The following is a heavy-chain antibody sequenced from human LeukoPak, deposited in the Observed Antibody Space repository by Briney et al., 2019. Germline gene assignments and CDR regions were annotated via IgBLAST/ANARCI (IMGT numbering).Heavy chain of an antibody. CDR2: IYTSGST. J-gene: IGHJ5*02. Sequence: SETLSLTCTVSGGSISSGSYYWGWIRQPAGKGLEWVGRIYTSGSTNYNPSLKSRVTISVDTSKNQFPLKLSSVTAADTAVYYCARDIAYCGGDCYVQFDPWGQGTLVTVSS. D-gene: IGHD2-21*02. CDR3: ARDIAYCGGDCYVQFDP. CDR1: GGSISSGSYY. V-gene: IGHV4-61*02.